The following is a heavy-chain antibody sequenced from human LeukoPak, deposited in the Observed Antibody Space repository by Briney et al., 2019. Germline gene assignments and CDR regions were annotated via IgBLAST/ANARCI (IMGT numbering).Heavy chain of an antibody. D-gene: IGHD2-15*01. Sequence: GGSLRLSCAASGFTFSNAWMSWVRQAPGKGLEWVANIKQDGSEKYYVDSVKGRFTISRDNAKNSLYLQMNSLRAEDTAVYYCARDGYCSGGSCYGGDYWGQGTLVTVSS. CDR3: ARDGYCSGGSCYGGDY. J-gene: IGHJ4*02. CDR2: IKQDGSEK. V-gene: IGHV3-7*01. CDR1: GFTFSNAW.